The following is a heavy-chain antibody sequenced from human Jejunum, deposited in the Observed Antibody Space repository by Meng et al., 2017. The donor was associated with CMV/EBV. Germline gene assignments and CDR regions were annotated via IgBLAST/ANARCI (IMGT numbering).Heavy chain of an antibody. D-gene: IGHD4-11*01. CDR3: AKDSDYSNYRGYFDY. J-gene: IGHJ4*02. CDR2: ISWNGGSA. V-gene: IGHV3-43*01. Sequence: EVQLVESGGVVVQPGGSRRLSCAASGFTFDDYTMHWVRQAPGKGLEWVSLISWNGGSAYYADSVKGRFTISRDNSKNSLYLQMNSLRTEDTALYYCAKDSDYSNYRGYFDYWGQGTLGTVSS. CDR1: GFTFDDYT.